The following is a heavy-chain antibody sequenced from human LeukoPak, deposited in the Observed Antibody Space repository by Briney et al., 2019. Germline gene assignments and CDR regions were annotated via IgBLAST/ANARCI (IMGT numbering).Heavy chain of an antibody. CDR1: GYTLTGYY. V-gene: IGHV1-2*06. CDR3: ARLGDSSGYPNFDY. D-gene: IGHD3-22*01. J-gene: IGHJ4*02. Sequence: ASVKVSCKASGYTLTGYYMHWVRQAPGQGLEWMGRINPNSGGTNYAQKFQGRVTMTRDTSISTAYMELSRLRSDDTAVYYCARLGDSSGYPNFDYWGQGTLVTVSS. CDR2: INPNSGGT.